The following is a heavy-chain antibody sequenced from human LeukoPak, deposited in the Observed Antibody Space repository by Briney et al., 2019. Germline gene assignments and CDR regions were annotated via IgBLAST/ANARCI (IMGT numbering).Heavy chain of an antibody. CDR3: ASINCSSTSCPFDY. D-gene: IGHD2-2*01. CDR2: IYYSGST. V-gene: IGHV4-59*01. CDR1: GGSISSYY. J-gene: IGHJ4*02. Sequence: PSETLSLTCTVSGGSISSYYWNWIRQPPGKGLEWIGYIYYSGSTNHSPSLKSRVTISVDTSKNQFSLKLSSVTAADTAVYYCASINCSSTSCPFDYWGQGTLVTVSS.